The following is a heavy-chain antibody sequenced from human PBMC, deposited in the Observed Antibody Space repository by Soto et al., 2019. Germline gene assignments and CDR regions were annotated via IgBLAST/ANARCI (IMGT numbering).Heavy chain of an antibody. CDR2: MNPNSGNT. D-gene: IGHD5-12*01. Sequence: ASVKVSCKASGYTFTSYDINWVRQATGQGLEWMGWMNPNSGNTGYAQKFQGRVTMTRNTSISTAYMELSSLRSEDTAVYYCARGVTYRGYGGHDYFDNWGQGTLVTVSS. V-gene: IGHV1-8*01. CDR3: ARGVTYRGYGGHDYFDN. CDR1: GYTFTSYD. J-gene: IGHJ4*02.